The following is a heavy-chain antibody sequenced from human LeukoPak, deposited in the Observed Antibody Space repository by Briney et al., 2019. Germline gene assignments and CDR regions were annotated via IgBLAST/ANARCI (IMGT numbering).Heavy chain of an antibody. CDR1: GGSISSSSYY. CDR3: ARHRSGSFLKLYYYYMDV. CDR2: ISYSGST. J-gene: IGHJ6*03. Sequence: PSETLSLTCTVSGGSISSSSYYWGWIRQPPGKGLEWIGSISYSGSTYYNPSLRNRITIFVDTSKNQFSLKLSSVTAADTAVYYCARHRSGSFLKLYYYYMDVWGKGTTVTVPS. D-gene: IGHD3-10*01. V-gene: IGHV4-39*01.